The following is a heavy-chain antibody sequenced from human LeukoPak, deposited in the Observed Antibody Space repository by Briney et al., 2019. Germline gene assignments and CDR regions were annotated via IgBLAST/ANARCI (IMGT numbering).Heavy chain of an antibody. CDR2: INQDGSGK. D-gene: IGHD3-10*01. Sequence: PGGSLRLSCAASGFTFSNYWMTWVRQSPGKGLEWVAIINQDGSGKYYVDSVKGRFTISRDNAKNSLYLQMSRLRAEDTAVYYCARGGHRQKEFWGQGTLVTVSS. CDR3: ARGGHRQKEF. CDR1: GFTFSNYW. J-gene: IGHJ4*02. V-gene: IGHV3-7*01.